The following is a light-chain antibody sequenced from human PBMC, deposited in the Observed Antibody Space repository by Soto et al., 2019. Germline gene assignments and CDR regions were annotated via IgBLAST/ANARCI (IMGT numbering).Light chain of an antibody. CDR2: GAS. Sequence: EIVMTQSPATLSVSPGERATLSCRASQSVSNKLAWYQQKPGQAPRLLIYGASTRATGIPARFSGSGSGTEFTLTISSLQSADFAVYYCQEYNNWHPVTFGGGTKVEIK. CDR1: QSVSNK. V-gene: IGKV3-15*01. J-gene: IGKJ4*01. CDR3: QEYNNWHPVT.